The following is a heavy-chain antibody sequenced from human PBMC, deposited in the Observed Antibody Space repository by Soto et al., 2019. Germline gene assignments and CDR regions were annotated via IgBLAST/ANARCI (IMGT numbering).Heavy chain of an antibody. D-gene: IGHD3-3*01. CDR3: ATDTFWSGSFDY. Sequence: PSVKVSCKVSGYTLTELSMHWVRQAPGKGLEWMGGFDPEDGETIYAQKFQGRVTMTEDTSTDTAYMELSSLRSEDTAVYYCATDTFWSGSFDYWGQGTLVTVSS. J-gene: IGHJ4*02. V-gene: IGHV1-24*01. CDR1: GYTLTELS. CDR2: FDPEDGET.